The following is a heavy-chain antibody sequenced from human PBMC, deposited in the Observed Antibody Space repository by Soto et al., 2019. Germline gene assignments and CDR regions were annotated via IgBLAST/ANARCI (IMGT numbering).Heavy chain of an antibody. CDR3: ARASRCKSEYECFAWLDQ. CDR2: IYSSGDS. V-gene: IGHV4-4*07. Sequence: QVQLQESGPGLVKPSGTLSLMCTVSSDSVSSFYWTWIRQPAGKGLEWIGRIYSSGDSNYNPSLKSRVTMSVDMLKNQSSLKMTSVTGADTAVYYCARASRCKSEYECFAWLDQWGQGTLVTVSS. J-gene: IGHJ4*02. CDR1: SDSVSSFY. D-gene: IGHD6-6*01.